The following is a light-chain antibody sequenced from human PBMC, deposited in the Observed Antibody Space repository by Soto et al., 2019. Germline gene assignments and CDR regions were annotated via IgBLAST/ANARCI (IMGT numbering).Light chain of an antibody. CDR3: AAWDGSLNGWV. CDR1: SSSIGSNT. V-gene: IGLV1-44*01. CDR2: SND. J-gene: IGLJ3*02. Sequence: QSVLTQAPSASGTPGQRVTISCSGSSSSIGSNTVSWYQQVPGTAPKLRIYSNDQRPSGVPDRFSGSKSGTSASLAIGGLQSEDEADYYCAAWDGSLNGWVFGGGTKLTVL.